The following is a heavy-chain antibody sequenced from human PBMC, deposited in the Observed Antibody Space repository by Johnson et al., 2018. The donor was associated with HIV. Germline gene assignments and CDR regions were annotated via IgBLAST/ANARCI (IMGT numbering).Heavy chain of an antibody. J-gene: IGHJ3*02. CDR1: GFTFDDCG. CDR3: AGWIRYCGGDCYDVFDI. V-gene: IGHV3-20*04. Sequence: VQLVESGGGVVRPGGSLRLSCAASGFTFDDCGMSWVRQGPGKGLEWGSGINWNGGSTGYADSVKGRFTIPGDNAKNSLYLQRNSLRAEDTALYYCAGWIRYCGGDCYDVFDIWGQGTKVTVSS. CDR2: INWNGGST. D-gene: IGHD2-21*02.